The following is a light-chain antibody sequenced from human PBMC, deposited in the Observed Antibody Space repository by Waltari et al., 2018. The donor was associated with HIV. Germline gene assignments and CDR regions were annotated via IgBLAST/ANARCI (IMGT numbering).Light chain of an antibody. J-gene: IGLJ2*01. CDR2: GVN. V-gene: IGLV2-23*02. CDR1: SSDVGRYNL. Sequence: QSALTQPASVSGSPGQSITMSCTGTSSDVGRYNLVPWYQQHPGKAPKLISYGVNKRPPGITNRFSGFKSGNTAALTMPGLQAEDESDYHCCSYAIGGTFVFGGGTKVTVL. CDR3: CSYAIGGTFV.